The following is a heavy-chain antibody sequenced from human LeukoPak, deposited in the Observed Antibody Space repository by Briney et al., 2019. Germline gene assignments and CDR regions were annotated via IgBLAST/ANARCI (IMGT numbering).Heavy chain of an antibody. D-gene: IGHD1-1*01. V-gene: IGHV3-7*01. CDR1: GITFSSHW. CDR3: ARYCTFRTCSGTKFDS. J-gene: IGHJ4*02. Sequence: GGSLRLSCAASGITFSSHWMSWVRQAPGKGLEWVANIKPDGSEKYYLDSVKGRFTISRDNAKNSLYLQMNSLRAEDSAVYYCARYCTFRTCSGTKFDSWGQGALVTVSS. CDR2: IKPDGSEK.